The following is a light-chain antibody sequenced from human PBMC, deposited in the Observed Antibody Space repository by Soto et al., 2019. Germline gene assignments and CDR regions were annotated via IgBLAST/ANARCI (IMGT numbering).Light chain of an antibody. Sequence: EIVLTQSPATQSVSPGDTATLSCRASQSLCTKLAWYQQKPGQTPRVLIYAASTRASGIPCRFTGIGSGTEFTLTISSLQSEDFAAYYCQQYHQSPITFGQGTRLE. J-gene: IGKJ5*01. CDR3: QQYHQSPIT. CDR1: QSLCTK. CDR2: AAS. V-gene: IGKV3-15*01.